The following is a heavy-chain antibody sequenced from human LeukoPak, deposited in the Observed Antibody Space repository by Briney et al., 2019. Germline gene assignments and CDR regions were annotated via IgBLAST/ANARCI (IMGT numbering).Heavy chain of an antibody. Sequence: ASVEVSCKASGYTFTSYGISWVRQAPGQGLEWMGWISAYNGNTNYAQKLQGRVTMTTDTSTSTAYMELRSLRSDDTAVYYCARDARTTGNPDYWGQGTLVTVSS. CDR3: ARDARTTGNPDY. J-gene: IGHJ4*02. CDR1: GYTFTSYG. V-gene: IGHV1-18*01. CDR2: ISAYNGNT. D-gene: IGHD1-1*01.